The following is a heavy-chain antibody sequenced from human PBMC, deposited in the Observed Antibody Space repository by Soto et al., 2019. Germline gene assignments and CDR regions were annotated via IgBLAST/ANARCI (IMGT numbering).Heavy chain of an antibody. CDR3: AREGYYYYYYLDV. J-gene: IGHJ6*03. V-gene: IGHV1-2*04. Sequence: ASVKVSCKASGYTFTGYYMHWVRQAPGQGLEWMGWINPNSGGTNYAQKFQGWVTMTRDTSISTAYMELSRLRSDDTAVYYCAREGYYYYYYLDVWGTGTTVTVSS. CDR1: GYTFTGYY. CDR2: INPNSGGT.